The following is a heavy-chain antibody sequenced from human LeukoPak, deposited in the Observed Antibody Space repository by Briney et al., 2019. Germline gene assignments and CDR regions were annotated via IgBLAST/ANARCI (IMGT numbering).Heavy chain of an antibody. Sequence: PGGSLRLSCAASGFTFSSYAMHWVRQAPGKGLEYVSAISSNGGSTYYANSVKGRFTISRDNSKNTLYLQMGGLRAEDMAVYYCARVAQWVFDYWGQGTLVTVSS. CDR2: ISSNGGST. D-gene: IGHD2-8*01. V-gene: IGHV3-64*01. CDR3: ARVAQWVFDY. CDR1: GFTFSSYA. J-gene: IGHJ4*02.